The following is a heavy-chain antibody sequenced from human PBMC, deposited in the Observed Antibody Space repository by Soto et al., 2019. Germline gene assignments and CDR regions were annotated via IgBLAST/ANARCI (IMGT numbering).Heavy chain of an antibody. CDR2: INSDGSSV. CDR1: GFTLSNNW. J-gene: IGHJ4*02. Sequence: EVQLVESGGGLVQPGGSLRLSCAASGFTLSNNWIHWVRQAPGKGLVWVSRINSDGSSVTYADSVKGRFTFSRDNAKNTLYLQMDSLGVEDTAMYYCVRAPEQRPFDYWGQGTLVTVSS. V-gene: IGHV3-74*03. CDR3: VRAPEQRPFDY. D-gene: IGHD6-25*01.